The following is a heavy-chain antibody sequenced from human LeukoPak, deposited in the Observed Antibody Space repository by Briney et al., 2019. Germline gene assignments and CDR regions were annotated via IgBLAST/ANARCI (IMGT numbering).Heavy chain of an antibody. CDR3: ARDGEGYYDSSGYQPTEYFHH. CDR2: ISYDGSNK. CDR1: GFTFSTYT. V-gene: IGHV3-30-3*01. D-gene: IGHD3-22*01. J-gene: IGHJ1*01. Sequence: GRSLRLSCAASGFTFSTYTMHWVRQAPGKGLEWIAIISYDGSNKYYADSVKGRFTISRDNSMYTLYLQMNSLRAEDTAVYYCARDGEGYYDSSGYQPTEYFHHWGQGTLVTVSS.